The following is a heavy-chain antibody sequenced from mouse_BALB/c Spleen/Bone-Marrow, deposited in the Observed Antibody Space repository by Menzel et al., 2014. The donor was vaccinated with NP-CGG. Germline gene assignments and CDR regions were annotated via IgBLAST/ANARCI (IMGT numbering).Heavy chain of an antibody. J-gene: IGHJ4*01. CDR1: GYAFTNYL. D-gene: IGHD2-10*02. CDR2: INPGSGGT. CDR3: ARSRYGKGAMDY. V-gene: IGHV1-54*01. Sequence: VKLMESGAELVRPGTSVKVSCKASGYAFTNYLIEWVKQRPGQGLEWIGVINPGSGGTNYNEKFKGKATLTADKPSSTAYMQLSSLTSDDSAVYFCARSRYGKGAMDYWGQGTSVTVSS.